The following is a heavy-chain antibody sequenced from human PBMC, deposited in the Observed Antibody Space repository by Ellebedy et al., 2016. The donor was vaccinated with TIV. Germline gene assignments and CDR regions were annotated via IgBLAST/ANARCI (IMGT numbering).Heavy chain of an antibody. CDR2: IYYSGST. J-gene: IGHJ4*02. Sequence: MPSETLSLTCTVSGGSISTYYWSWIRQPPGKGLEWIGYIYYSGSTNYNPSLKSRVTISVDTSKNQFSLKLSSVTAADTAVYYCARGLLGYCSSNSCYSFDHWGQGTLVTVSS. D-gene: IGHD2-2*01. CDR1: GGSISTYY. V-gene: IGHV4-59*01. CDR3: ARGLLGYCSSNSCYSFDH.